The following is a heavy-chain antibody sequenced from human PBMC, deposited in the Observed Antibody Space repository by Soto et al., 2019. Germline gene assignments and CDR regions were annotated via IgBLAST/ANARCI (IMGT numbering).Heavy chain of an antibody. CDR1: GDSFSGYR. J-gene: IGHJ4*02. CDR2: INHRGTT. CDR3: SRNLKSDS. Sequence: SETLSLTCAVYGDSFSGYRWTWIRQPPGKGLERIGEINHRGTTNYNPSLKSRVTISIDTSKNQFSLKLRSVTAADTGVYYCSRNLKSDSWGQGILVTVSS. V-gene: IGHV4-34*01.